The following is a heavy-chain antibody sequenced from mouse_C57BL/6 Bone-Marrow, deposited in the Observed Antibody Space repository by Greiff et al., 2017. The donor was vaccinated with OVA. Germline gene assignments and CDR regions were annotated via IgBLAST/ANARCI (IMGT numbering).Heavy chain of an antibody. CDR1: GYTFTSYW. Sequence: QVQLKQPGAELVKPGASVKLSCKASGYTFTSYWMHWVKQRPGQGLEWIGMIHPNSGSTNYNEKFKSKATLTVDKSSSTAYMQLSSLTSEDSAVYYCARLVADAMDYWGQGTSVTVSS. CDR3: ARLVADAMDY. J-gene: IGHJ4*01. D-gene: IGHD1-1*01. CDR2: IHPNSGST. V-gene: IGHV1-64*01.